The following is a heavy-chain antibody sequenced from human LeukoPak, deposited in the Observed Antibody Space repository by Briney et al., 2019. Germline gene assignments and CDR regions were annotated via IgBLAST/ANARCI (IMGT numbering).Heavy chain of an antibody. D-gene: IGHD3-22*01. CDR2: INTNTGNP. V-gene: IGHV7-4-1*02. J-gene: IGHJ4*02. CDR3: ARGSLENDSSGYLSPTFDY. Sequence: ASVKVSCKASGYTFTSYAMNWVRQAPGQGLEWMGWINTNTGNPTYAQGFTGRFVFSLDTSISTAYLQISSLKAEDTAVYYCARGSLENDSSGYLSPTFDYWGQGTLVTVSS. CDR1: GYTFTSYA.